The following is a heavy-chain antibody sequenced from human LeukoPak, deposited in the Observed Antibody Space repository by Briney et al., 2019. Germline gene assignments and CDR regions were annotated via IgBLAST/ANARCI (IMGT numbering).Heavy chain of an antibody. Sequence: GGSLRLSCAASGFTFSSYGMHWVRQAPGKGLEWVAVISYDGSNKYYADSVKGRFTISRDNSKNTLYLQMNSLRAEDTAVYYCAKTSGSSSWYYFDYWGQGTLVTVSS. J-gene: IGHJ4*02. CDR1: GFTFSSYG. CDR2: ISYDGSNK. D-gene: IGHD6-13*01. V-gene: IGHV3-30*18. CDR3: AKTSGSSSWYYFDY.